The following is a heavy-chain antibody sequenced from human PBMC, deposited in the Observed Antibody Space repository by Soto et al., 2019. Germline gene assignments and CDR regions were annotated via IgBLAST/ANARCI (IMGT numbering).Heavy chain of an antibody. D-gene: IGHD5-18*01. CDR1: GGTFSTYA. Sequence: QVQLVQSGAEVKKPESSVKVSCKAPGGTFSTYAISWVRQAPGQGLEWMGGIIPMFGTANYAQRFQDRVTITADESTNKVYMELSSLRSEDTAVYFCASGIQLWLRRINNGYSGWGQGPLVTVSS. CDR3: ASGIQLWLRRINNGYSG. CDR2: IIPMFGTA. V-gene: IGHV1-69*12. J-gene: IGHJ4*02.